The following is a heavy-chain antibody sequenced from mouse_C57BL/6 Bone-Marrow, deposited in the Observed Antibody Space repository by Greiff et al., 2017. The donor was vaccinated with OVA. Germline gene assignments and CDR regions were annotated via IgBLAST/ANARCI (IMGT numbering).Heavy chain of an antibody. V-gene: IGHV1-81*01. CDR1: GYTFTSYG. CDR3: ARSIEIYYCIYWYFDV. CDR2: IYPRSGNT. D-gene: IGHD2-1*01. Sequence: QVQLQQSGAELARPGASVKLSCKASGYTFTSYGISWVKQSTGQGLEWIGEIYPRSGNTYYNEKFKGKATLTADKSSSTTYMAIRSLTSEDSAVYFCARSIEIYYCIYWYFDVWGTGTTVTVSS. J-gene: IGHJ1*03.